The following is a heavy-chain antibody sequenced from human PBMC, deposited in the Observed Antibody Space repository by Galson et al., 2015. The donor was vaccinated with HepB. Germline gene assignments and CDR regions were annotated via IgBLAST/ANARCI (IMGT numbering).Heavy chain of an antibody. Sequence: SVKVSCKASGYTFTGYYMHWVRQAPGQGLEWMGRINPNSGGTNYAQKFQGRVTMTRDTSISTANMELSRLRSDDTAVYYCARPTKRYSSSDWAFDIWGQGTMVTVSS. J-gene: IGHJ3*02. D-gene: IGHD6-13*01. V-gene: IGHV1-2*06. CDR1: GYTFTGYY. CDR3: ARPTKRYSSSDWAFDI. CDR2: INPNSGGT.